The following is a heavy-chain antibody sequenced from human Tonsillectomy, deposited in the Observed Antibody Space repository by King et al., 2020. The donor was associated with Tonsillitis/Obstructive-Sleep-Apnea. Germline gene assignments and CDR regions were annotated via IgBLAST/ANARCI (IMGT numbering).Heavy chain of an antibody. CDR3: ARKSGSSWFPNYFYMDV. Sequence: VQLVESGAEVRKPGESLKISCKASGYAFTTYWIGWVRQMPGKGLEWMVIIYPANSDTRYSPSFEGQVTISADKSITTAYLQGTSLKASDTAMYYCARKSGSSWFPNYFYMDVWGTGTTVTVSS. D-gene: IGHD6-13*01. V-gene: IGHV5-51*01. CDR2: IYPANSDT. J-gene: IGHJ6*03. CDR1: GYAFTTYW.